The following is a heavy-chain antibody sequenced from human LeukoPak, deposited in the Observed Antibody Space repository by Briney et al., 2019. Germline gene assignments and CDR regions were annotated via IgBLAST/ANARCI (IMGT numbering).Heavy chain of an antibody. CDR1: GGSISSSSYY. Sequence: SETQSLTCTVSGGSISSSSYYWGWIRQPPGKGLEWIGSIYYSGSTYYNPSLKSRVTISVDTSKNQFSLKLSSVTAADTAVYYCARHASLSIAAYFEYWGQGTLVTVSS. CDR3: ARHASLSIAAYFEY. D-gene: IGHD6-6*01. J-gene: IGHJ4*02. CDR2: IYYSGST. V-gene: IGHV4-39*01.